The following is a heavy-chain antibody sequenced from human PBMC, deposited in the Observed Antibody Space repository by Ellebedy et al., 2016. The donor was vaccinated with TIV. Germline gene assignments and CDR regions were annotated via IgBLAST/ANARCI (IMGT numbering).Heavy chain of an antibody. CDR3: AKTPSYDYSYYYGMDV. D-gene: IGHD5-18*01. CDR2: IYGGGST. Sequence: PGGSLRLSCAASGFTVSSNDMSWVRQAPGKGLEWVSVIYGGGSTYYADSVKGRFTISKDNSKNTLYLQMNSLRAEDTAVYYCAKTPSYDYSYYYGMDVWGQGTTVTVSS. V-gene: IGHV3-53*01. J-gene: IGHJ6*02. CDR1: GFTVSSND.